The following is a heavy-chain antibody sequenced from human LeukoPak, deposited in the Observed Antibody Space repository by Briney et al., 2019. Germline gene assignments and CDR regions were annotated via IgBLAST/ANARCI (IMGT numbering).Heavy chain of an antibody. CDR1: GYTFTSYG. D-gene: IGHD5-18*01. V-gene: IGHV1-2*02. J-gene: IGHJ5*02. CDR3: AREGYSYGYDP. CDR2: INPNSGGT. Sequence: ASVKVSCKASGYTFTSYGISWVRQAPGQGLEWMGWINPNSGGTNYAQKFQGRVTMTRDTSISTAYMELSRLRSDDTAVYYCAREGYSYGYDPWGQGTLVTVSS.